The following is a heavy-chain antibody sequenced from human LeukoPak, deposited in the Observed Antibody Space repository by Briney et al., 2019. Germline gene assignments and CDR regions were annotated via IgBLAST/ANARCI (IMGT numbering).Heavy chain of an antibody. J-gene: IGHJ4*02. CDR2: INPNSGGT. V-gene: IGHV1-2*02. D-gene: IGHD3-9*01. CDR1: GYTFTGYY. CDR3: ARDVSDYHILTAYTSDMAY. Sequence: ASVKVSCKASGYTFTGYYMHWVRQAPGQGLEWMGWINPNSGGTDYAQKFQGRVTMTRDTSISTAYMELSRLRSDDTAVYYCARDVSDYHILTAYTSDMAYWGQGTLVTVSS.